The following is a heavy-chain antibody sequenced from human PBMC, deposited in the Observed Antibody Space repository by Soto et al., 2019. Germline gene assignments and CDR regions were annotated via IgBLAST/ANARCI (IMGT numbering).Heavy chain of an antibody. J-gene: IGHJ4*02. V-gene: IGHV4-39*01. D-gene: IGHD3-10*01. Sequence: QVQLQESGPRLVKHSETLSLTCTVSGGSIRSSSYYWVWIRQPPGKGLEWIGSVFYNGNTYYSPSLKSRITISVDTSQNQFSLRLYSVTAADTALYHCARFPEWGSGTDWGQGIPVTVSS. CDR2: VFYNGNT. CDR3: ARFPEWGSGTD. CDR1: GGSIRSSSYY.